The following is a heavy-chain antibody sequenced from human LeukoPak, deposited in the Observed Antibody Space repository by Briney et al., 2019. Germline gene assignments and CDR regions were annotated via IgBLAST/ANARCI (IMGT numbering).Heavy chain of an antibody. D-gene: IGHD2-15*01. J-gene: IGHJ6*02. Sequence: GGSLRLSCAASGFTVSSNYMSWVRQAPGKGLEWVSVIYSGGSTYYADSVKGRFTISRHNSKNTLYLQMNSLRAEDTAVYYCARDARGTYYYYGMDVWGQGTTVTVSS. CDR3: ARDARGTYYYYGMDV. CDR1: GFTVSSNY. V-gene: IGHV3-53*04. CDR2: IYSGGST.